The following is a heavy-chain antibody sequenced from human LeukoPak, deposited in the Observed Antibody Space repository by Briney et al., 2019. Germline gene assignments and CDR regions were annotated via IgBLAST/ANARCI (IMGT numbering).Heavy chain of an antibody. CDR2: INHSGST. V-gene: IGHV4-34*01. CDR1: GGSFSSYY. D-gene: IGHD4-17*01. J-gene: IGHJ6*03. Sequence: PSETLSLTCAVYGGSFSSYYWSWIRQPPGKGLEWIGEINHSGSTNYNPSLKSRVTISVDTSKNQFSLKLSSVTAADTAVYYCAGTTVTTFIYYYYYMDVWGKGTTVTVSS. CDR3: AGTTVTTFIYYYYYMDV.